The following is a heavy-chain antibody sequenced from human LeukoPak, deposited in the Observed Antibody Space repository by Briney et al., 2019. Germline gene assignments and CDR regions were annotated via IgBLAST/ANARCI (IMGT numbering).Heavy chain of an antibody. D-gene: IGHD6-13*01. CDR1: GFTFSDYY. J-gene: IGHJ6*02. CDR3: ARLWIAAAGKIVDV. CDR2: ISSSSSYT. Sequence: AGGSLRLSCAASGFTFSDYYMSWIRQAPGKGLEWVSYISSSSSYTNYADSVKGRFTISRDNAKNSLYLQMNSLRAEDTAVYYCARLWIAAAGKIVDVWGQGTTVTVSS. V-gene: IGHV3-11*06.